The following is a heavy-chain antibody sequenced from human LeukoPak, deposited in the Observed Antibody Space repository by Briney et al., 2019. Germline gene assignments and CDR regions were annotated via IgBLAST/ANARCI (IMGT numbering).Heavy chain of an antibody. CDR3: ARDQDEEQLFDY. CDR2: FDPEDGET. J-gene: IGHJ4*02. CDR1: GYTLTELS. V-gene: IGHV1-24*01. Sequence: ASVKVSCKVSGYTLTELSMHWVRQAPGKGLEWMGGFDPEDGETIYAQKFQGRVTMTEDTSTDTAYMELSSLRSEDTAVYYCARDQDEEQLFDYWGQGTLVTVSS. D-gene: IGHD6-13*01.